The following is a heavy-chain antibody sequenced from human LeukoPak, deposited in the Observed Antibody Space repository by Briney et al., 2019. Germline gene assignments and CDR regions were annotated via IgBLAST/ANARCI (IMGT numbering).Heavy chain of an antibody. CDR3: ASYDSSGYYYGGFDY. D-gene: IGHD3-22*01. Sequence: ASVKVSCKASGYTFTGYYMHWVRQAPGQGLEWMGWINPNSGGTNYAQKSQGRVTMTRDTSISTAYMELSRLRSDDTAVYYCASYDSSGYYYGGFDYWGQGTLVTVSS. V-gene: IGHV1-2*02. CDR1: GYTFTGYY. CDR2: INPNSGGT. J-gene: IGHJ4*02.